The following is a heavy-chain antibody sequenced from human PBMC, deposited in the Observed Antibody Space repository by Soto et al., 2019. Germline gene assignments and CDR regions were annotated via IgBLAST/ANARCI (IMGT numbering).Heavy chain of an antibody. J-gene: IGHJ6*02. CDR2: INHSGST. D-gene: IGHD5-18*01. V-gene: IGHV4-34*01. CDR3: ASASSPRRGYSYGYRNYYYYGMDV. CDR1: GGSFSGYY. Sequence: LSLTCAVYGGSFSGYYWSWIRQPPWKGLEWIGEINHSGSTNYNPSLKSRVTISVDTSKNQFSLKLSSVTAADTAVYYCASASSPRRGYSYGYRNYYYYGMDVWGQGTTVTVSS.